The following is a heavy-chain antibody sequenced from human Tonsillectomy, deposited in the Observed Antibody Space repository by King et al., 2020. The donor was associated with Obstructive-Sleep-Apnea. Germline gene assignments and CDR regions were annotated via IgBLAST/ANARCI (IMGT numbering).Heavy chain of an antibody. V-gene: IGHV4-39*07. CDR1: GVSISSSSYY. CDR2: IYYSGGT. CDR3: ARDLRYSGSSPSRYFDL. D-gene: IGHD6-6*01. Sequence: QLQESGTGLVKPSETLSLTCTVSGVSISSSSYYWGWIRQPPGKGLEWIGTIYYSGGTYYNPSLKSRVTMSADTSKNQFSLKLRSVTAADTAVYYCARDLRYSGSSPSRYFDLWGRGTLVTVSS. J-gene: IGHJ2*01.